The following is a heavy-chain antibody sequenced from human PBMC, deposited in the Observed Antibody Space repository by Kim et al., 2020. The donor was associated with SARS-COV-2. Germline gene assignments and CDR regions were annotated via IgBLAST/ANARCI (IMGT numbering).Heavy chain of an antibody. D-gene: IGHD2-2*01. J-gene: IGHJ3*02. CDR1: GNTLTSYG. CDR3: AWIGYCSNIDCTGDAFDM. Sequence: ASVKVSCKASGNTLTSYGMSWVRQAPGQGLEWVGWISTYNGKTNYAQKVQGRITMTTDASTNTAYMELRSLRSDDTAVYYCAWIGYCSNIDCTGDAFDMWGQGTMVAVSS. CDR2: ISTYNGKT. V-gene: IGHV1-18*04.